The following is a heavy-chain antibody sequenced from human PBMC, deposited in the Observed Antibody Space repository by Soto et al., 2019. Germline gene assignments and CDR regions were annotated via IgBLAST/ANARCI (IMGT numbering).Heavy chain of an antibody. CDR1: GGSFSGYY. V-gene: IGHV4-34*01. D-gene: IGHD3-3*01. Sequence: SETLSLTCAVYGGSFSGYYWNWIRKPPGKGLECMGEFSHSGSTNSSPSLKSRVTISVDKSKNKFSLNLTSVTAADTAVYSCARGGLNNDFWSVLINGGMDVWGQGTTVTVSS. CDR3: ARGGLNNDFWSVLINGGMDV. J-gene: IGHJ6*02. CDR2: FSHSGST.